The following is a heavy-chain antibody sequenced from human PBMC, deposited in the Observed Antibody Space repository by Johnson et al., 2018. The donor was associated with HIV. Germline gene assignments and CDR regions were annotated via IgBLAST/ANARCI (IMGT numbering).Heavy chain of an antibody. CDR1: GFTFSSYG. D-gene: IGHD4-23*01. V-gene: IGHV3-30*18. CDR3: AKSPGKDNGGNSGGIDF. J-gene: IGHJ3*01. Sequence: QVQLVESGGGVVQPGRSLRLSCAASGFTFSSYGMHWVRQAPGKGLEWVAVISYDGRRKYYADSVKGRFSISRDNSKNTLYLQMNSLRAEDTATYYCAKSPGKDNGGNSGGIDFWGQGTRVTVSS. CDR2: ISYDGRRK.